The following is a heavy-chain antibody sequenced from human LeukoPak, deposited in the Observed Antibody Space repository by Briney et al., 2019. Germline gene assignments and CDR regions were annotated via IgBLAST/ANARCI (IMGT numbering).Heavy chain of an antibody. Sequence: GGSLRLSCAASGFTFDDYGISWVRQAPGKGLEWVSGINWNGGSTGYADSVKGRFTISRDNAKNSLYLQMNSLRAEDTALYYCARGTLKAAATDFDYWGQGTLVTVSS. CDR2: INWNGGST. D-gene: IGHD6-13*01. J-gene: IGHJ4*02. CDR1: GFTFDDYG. V-gene: IGHV3-20*04. CDR3: ARGTLKAAATDFDY.